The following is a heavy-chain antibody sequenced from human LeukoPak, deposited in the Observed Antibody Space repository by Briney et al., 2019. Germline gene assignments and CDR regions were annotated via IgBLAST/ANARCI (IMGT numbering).Heavy chain of an antibody. J-gene: IGHJ4*02. CDR1: GFTFSNYW. CDR3: ATIGGTSDFDY. D-gene: IGHD2/OR15-2a*01. V-gene: IGHV3-74*01. CDR2: INTDGSRT. Sequence: GGSLRLSCAASGFTFSNYWMYWVRQAPGKGLVGVSRINTDGSRTNYADSVKGRFTISRDNDKNTLYLQMNSLRAEDTAVYYCATIGGTSDFDYWGQGTLVTVSS.